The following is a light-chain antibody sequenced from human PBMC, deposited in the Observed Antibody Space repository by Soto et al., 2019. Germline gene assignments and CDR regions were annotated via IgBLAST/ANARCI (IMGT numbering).Light chain of an antibody. CDR1: QSVSSN. Sequence: EIVMTQSPATLSVSPGEGATLSCRASQSVSSNLAWYQQKPGQAPRLLIYSASTRATGIPARFSGSGSETDFTLTISRLEPEDFALYYCQQYGSSAPITFGQGTRLENK. CDR3: QQYGSSAPIT. J-gene: IGKJ5*01. V-gene: IGKV3-15*01. CDR2: SAS.